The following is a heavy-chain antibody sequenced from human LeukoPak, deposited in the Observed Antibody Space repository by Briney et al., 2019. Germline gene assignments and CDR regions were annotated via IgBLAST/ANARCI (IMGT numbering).Heavy chain of an antibody. V-gene: IGHV3-23*01. J-gene: IGHJ4*02. CDR2: ISGSGGST. CDR3: AKFIERCFMIYYFDY. Sequence: GGSLRLSCAASGFTFSSYAMSWVRQAPGKGLEWVSAISGSGGSTYYADSVKGRFTISRDNSKNTLYLQMNSLRAEDTAVYYCAKFIERCFMIYYFDYGGKEPLVTVSS. D-gene: IGHD3-16*01. CDR1: GFTFSSYA.